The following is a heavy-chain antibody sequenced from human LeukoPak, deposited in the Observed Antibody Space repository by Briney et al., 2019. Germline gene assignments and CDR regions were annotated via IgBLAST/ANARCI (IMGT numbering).Heavy chain of an antibody. Sequence: ASVKVSCKASGYTFTSYGISWVRQATGQGLEWMGWMNPKTGNTGSAQKLQGRATITGNTSISTAYMELSSLRSEDTAVYYCVRIDYSNAFDIWGQGTMVTVSS. CDR1: GYTFTSYG. CDR3: VRIDYSNAFDI. D-gene: IGHD4-11*01. CDR2: MNPKTGNT. V-gene: IGHV1-8*03. J-gene: IGHJ3*02.